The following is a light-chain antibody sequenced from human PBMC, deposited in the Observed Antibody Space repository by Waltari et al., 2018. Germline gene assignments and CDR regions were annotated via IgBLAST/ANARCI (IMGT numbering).Light chain of an antibody. V-gene: IGLV2-8*01. J-gene: IGLJ2*01. CDR1: SSDVGGYNS. CDR3: SSYASSDNLL. CDR2: EVT. Sequence: QSALTQPPSASGSPGQSVPISCTGTSSDVGGYNSVSWYQHHPGKAPKLIIYEVTQRPSGVPDCFSGSKSGNTASLTVSGLQAEDEGDYYCSSYASSDNLLFGGGTEVTVL.